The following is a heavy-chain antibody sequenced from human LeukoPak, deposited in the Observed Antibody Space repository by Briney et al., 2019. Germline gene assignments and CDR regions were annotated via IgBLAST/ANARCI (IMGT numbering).Heavy chain of an antibody. Sequence: SETLSLTCTVSGGSISSGGYYWSWIRQHPGKGLEWIGYIYYSGSTYYNPPLKSRVTISVDTSKNQFSLKLSSVTAADTAVYYCARDLLTGYLHYYYGMDVWGQGTTVTVSS. V-gene: IGHV4-31*03. CDR3: ARDLLTGYLHYYYGMDV. D-gene: IGHD3-9*01. J-gene: IGHJ6*02. CDR1: GGSISSGGYY. CDR2: IYYSGST.